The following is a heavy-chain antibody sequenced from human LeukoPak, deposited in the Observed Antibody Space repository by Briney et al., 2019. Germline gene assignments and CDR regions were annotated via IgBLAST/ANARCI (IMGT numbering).Heavy chain of an antibody. D-gene: IGHD3-22*01. V-gene: IGHV1-46*01. CDR1: GYTFTSYY. J-gene: IGHJ3*02. CDR2: INPSGGST. Sequence: ASVKVSCKASGYTFTSYYMHWVRQAPGQGLEWMGIINPSGGSTSYAQKFQGRVTMTRDTSTSTVYMELSSLRSEDTAVHYCARDLRAGLPIGAFDIWGQGTMVTVSS. CDR3: ARDLRAGLPIGAFDI.